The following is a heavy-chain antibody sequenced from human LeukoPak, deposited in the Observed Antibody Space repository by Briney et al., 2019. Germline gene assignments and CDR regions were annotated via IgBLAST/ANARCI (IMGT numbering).Heavy chain of an antibody. J-gene: IGHJ5*02. CDR1: GFTFSTYN. Sequence: GGSLRLSCAASGFTFSTYNMNWVRQAPGKGLEWVSVIYNGYNTYYADSVKGRFTISRDNSKNTLYLQMNSLRAEDTAVYYCARDRAAADPWGQGTLVTVSS. D-gene: IGHD6-13*01. CDR2: IYNGYNT. CDR3: ARDRAAADP. V-gene: IGHV3-53*01.